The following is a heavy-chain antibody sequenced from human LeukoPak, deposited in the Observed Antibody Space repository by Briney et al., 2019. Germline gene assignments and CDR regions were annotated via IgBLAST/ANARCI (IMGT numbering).Heavy chain of an antibody. Sequence: GGSLRLSCVGSGFTFRSDAMSWVRQAPEKGLEFVSGIYENGGTTYYAESVKGRFSISRDNSKNTLYLQMDSLRGEDTAVYYCAKDFRIGYSAHFDYWGQGALVTVSS. D-gene: IGHD2-21*01. V-gene: IGHV3-23*01. CDR1: GFTFRSDA. CDR2: IYENGGTT. J-gene: IGHJ4*02. CDR3: AKDFRIGYSAHFDY.